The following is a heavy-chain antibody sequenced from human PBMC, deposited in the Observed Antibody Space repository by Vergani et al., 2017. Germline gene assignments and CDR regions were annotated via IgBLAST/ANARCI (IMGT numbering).Heavy chain of an antibody. CDR3: AKYYSSGRGVPVGY. CDR1: GFTFSSYA. CDR2: ISGSGDST. D-gene: IGHD6-19*01. V-gene: IGHV3-23*01. J-gene: IGHJ4*02. Sequence: EVQLLESGGGLVQPGGSLRLSCAASGFTFSSYAMSWVRQAPGKGLEWVSAISGSGDSTYYADSVKGRFTIYRDNSKNTLYLQMNSLRAEDTDVYYCAKYYSSGRGVPVGYWGQGTLVTVSS.